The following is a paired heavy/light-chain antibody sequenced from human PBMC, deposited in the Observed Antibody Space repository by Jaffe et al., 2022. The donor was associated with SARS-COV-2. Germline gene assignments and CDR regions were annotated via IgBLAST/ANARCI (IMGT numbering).Heavy chain of an antibody. CDR1: GYTFTSYD. CDR3: ARGSIGTPVV. D-gene: IGHD1-7*01. V-gene: IGHV1-8*01. J-gene: IGHJ6*02. CDR2: MNPNSGNT. Sequence: QVQLVQSGAEVKKPGASVKVSCKASGYTFTSYDINWVRQATGQGLEWMGWMNPNSGNTGYAQKFQGRVTMTRNTSISTAYMELSSLRSEDTAVYYCARGSIGTPVVWGQGTTVTVSS.
Light chain of an antibody. CDR3: QQYDNLPPELT. V-gene: IGKV1-33*01. CDR2: DAS. Sequence: DIQMTQSPSSLSASVGDRVTITCQASQDISNYLNWYQQKPGKAPKLLIYDASNLETGVPSRFSGSGSGTDFTFTISSLQPEDIATYYCQQYDNLPPELTFGGGTKVEIK. CDR1: QDISNY. J-gene: IGKJ4*01.